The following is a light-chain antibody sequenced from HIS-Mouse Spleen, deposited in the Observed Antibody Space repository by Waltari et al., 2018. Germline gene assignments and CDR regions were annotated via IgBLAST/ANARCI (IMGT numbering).Light chain of an antibody. CDR2: KAS. CDR3: QQYNSYIFT. CDR1: QSISIW. J-gene: IGKJ3*01. V-gene: IGKV1-5*03. Sequence: DIQMTQSPSTLSASVGDRVTITCRASQSISIWLAWYQQKPGKAPKLLIYKASSLESGVPSRFSGSGSGTEFTLTISSLQPDDFATYYCQQYNSYIFTFGPGTKVDIK.